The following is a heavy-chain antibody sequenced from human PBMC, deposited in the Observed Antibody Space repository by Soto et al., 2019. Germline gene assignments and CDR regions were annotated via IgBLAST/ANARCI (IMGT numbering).Heavy chain of an antibody. Sequence: GESLKISCKGSGYSFTSYWINWVRQMPGKGLEWMGIIYPGDSDTRYSPSFQGQVTISADKSINTAYLQWRSLKASDTAVYYCARHHGSPGSYFGMDVWGQWATVTVSS. CDR1: GYSFTSYW. CDR3: ARHHGSPGSYFGMDV. D-gene: IGHD6-13*01. CDR2: IYPGDSDT. V-gene: IGHV5-51*01. J-gene: IGHJ6*02.